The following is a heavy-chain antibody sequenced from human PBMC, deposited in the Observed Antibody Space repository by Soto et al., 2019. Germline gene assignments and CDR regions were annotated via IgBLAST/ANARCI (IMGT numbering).Heavy chain of an antibody. CDR1: GGTFSSYA. V-gene: IGHV1-69*01. CDR2: IIPIFGTA. Sequence: QVQLVQSGAEVKKPGSSVNVSCKASGGTFSSYAISWVRQAPGQVLEWMGGIIPIFGTANYEQKFQGRVTITADESTSTAYMELSSLRSEDTAVYYCAAGLRHGHFDYWVQGSLVTVSS. J-gene: IGHJ4*02. D-gene: IGHD2-8*01. CDR3: AAGLRHGHFDY.